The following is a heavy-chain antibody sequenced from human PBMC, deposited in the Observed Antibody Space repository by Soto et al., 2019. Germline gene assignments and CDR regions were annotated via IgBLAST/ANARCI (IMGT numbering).Heavy chain of an antibody. V-gene: IGHV1-18*04. CDR3: ARSGFGVVMGPFDP. D-gene: IGHD3-3*01. CDR2: ISAYNGNT. J-gene: IGHJ5*02. Sequence: GASVNVSCKSSGYTFTSYCISWVRQAPGQGLECMGWISAYNGNTNYAQKLQGRVTMTTDTSTSTAYMELRSLRSDDTAVYYCARSGFGVVMGPFDPWGQGTLVTVSS. CDR1: GYTFTSYC.